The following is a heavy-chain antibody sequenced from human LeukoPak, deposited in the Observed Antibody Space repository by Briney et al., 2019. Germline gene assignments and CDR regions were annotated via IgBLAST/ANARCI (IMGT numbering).Heavy chain of an antibody. J-gene: IGHJ4*02. CDR2: IIPILGIA. V-gene: IGHV1-69*04. CDR1: GGTFSSYA. Sequence: SVKVSCKASGGTFSSYAISWVRQAPGQGLGWMGRIIPILGIANYAQKFQGRVTITADKSTSTAYMELSSLRSEDTAVYYCARAGLELASPDYWGQGTLVTVSS. D-gene: IGHD1-7*01. CDR3: ARAGLELASPDY.